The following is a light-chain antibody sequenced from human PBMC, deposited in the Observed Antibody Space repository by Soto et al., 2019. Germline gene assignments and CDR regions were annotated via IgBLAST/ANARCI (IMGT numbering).Light chain of an antibody. J-gene: IGKJ1*01. CDR2: GAS. CDR3: QQYGSSPKT. V-gene: IGKV3-20*01. CDR1: QSVSSSY. Sequence: EIVLTESPGTLSLSLRERATLSCRASQSVSSSYLAWYQQKPGQDPRLLIYGASSRATGIPDRFSGSGSGTDFTLTISRLEPEDFAVYYCQQYGSSPKTFGQGTKVDIK.